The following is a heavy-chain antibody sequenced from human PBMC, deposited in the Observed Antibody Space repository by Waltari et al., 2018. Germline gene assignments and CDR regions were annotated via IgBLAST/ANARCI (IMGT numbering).Heavy chain of an antibody. V-gene: IGHV3-30*02. CDR3: ASIFAGTAVTTIQPIDI. CDR1: GFTFSGYG. Sequence: VQLVESGGGLVQPGGSLRLSCAASGFTFSGYGLHWVRQAPGKGLEWWAFITFDGTNKYYADSVKGRFTISRDNPKNTMFLQMNSLRPDDTAIYYCASIFAGTAVTTIQPIDIWGQGTMVTVSS. D-gene: IGHD4-17*01. J-gene: IGHJ3*02. CDR2: ITFDGTNK.